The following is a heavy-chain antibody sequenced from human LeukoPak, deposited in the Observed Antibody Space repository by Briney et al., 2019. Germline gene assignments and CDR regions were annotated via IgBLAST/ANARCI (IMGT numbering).Heavy chain of an antibody. CDR2: IYWNDDN. CDR3: AHYGDYRFMYYFDY. V-gene: IGHV2-5*01. Sequence: SGPTLVKPPQTLTLNCTFSGFSLSTSGVGVGWIRQPPGKALEWLALIYWNDDNRYSPSLRTRLTITKDTSKNQVVLTMTNMDPVDTATYYCAHYGDYRFMYYFDYWGQGTLVTVSS. J-gene: IGHJ4*02. D-gene: IGHD4-17*01. CDR1: GFSLSTSGVG.